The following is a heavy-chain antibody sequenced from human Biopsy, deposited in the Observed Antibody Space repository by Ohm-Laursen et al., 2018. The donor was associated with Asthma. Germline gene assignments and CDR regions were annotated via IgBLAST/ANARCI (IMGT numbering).Heavy chain of an antibody. CDR2: ISWNSATI. Sequence: SLKLSCAASGFTFDEYTMHWVRQAPGKGLEWVSGISWNSATIGYADSVEGRFTISRDNAKNSVFLHMDSLRPEDTAFYYCAKVRSDWVITESFDYWGQGVLVTVSS. V-gene: IGHV3-9*01. CDR3: AKVRSDWVITESFDY. J-gene: IGHJ4*02. CDR1: GFTFDEYT. D-gene: IGHD3-22*01.